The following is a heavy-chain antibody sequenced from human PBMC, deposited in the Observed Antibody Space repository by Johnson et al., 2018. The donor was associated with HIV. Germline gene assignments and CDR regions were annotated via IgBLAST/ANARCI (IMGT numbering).Heavy chain of an antibody. CDR1: GFTFDDYA. Sequence: VQLVESGGGLVQPGRSLRLSCAASGFTFDDYAMHWVRQAPGKGLEWVSILHSDGSTFNTDSVKGRFTISRDNAKNTLYLQMNSLTAEDTAVYYCAREVDAFDMWGQGTLVTVSS. J-gene: IGHJ3*02. CDR3: AREVDAFDM. V-gene: IGHV3-9*01. CDR2: LHSDGST.